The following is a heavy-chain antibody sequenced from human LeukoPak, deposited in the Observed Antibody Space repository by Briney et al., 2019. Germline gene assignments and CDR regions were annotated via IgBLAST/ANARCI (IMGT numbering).Heavy chain of an antibody. CDR2: ISWHSRSI. J-gene: IGHJ6*02. V-gene: IGHV3-9*01. D-gene: IGHD3-10*01. Sequence: GGSLRLSCAASGFTFDDYSMHWVRQAPGKGLEWVAGISWHSRSIGYADSVKGRFTISRDNAKNSVSLQMNSLRTEDTALYYCTKDLSSQWFADIRHYGMNVWGQGTTVAVSS. CDR1: GFTFDDYS. CDR3: TKDLSSQWFADIRHYGMNV.